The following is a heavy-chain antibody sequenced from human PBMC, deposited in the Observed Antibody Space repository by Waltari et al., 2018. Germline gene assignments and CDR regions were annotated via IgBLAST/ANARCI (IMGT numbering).Heavy chain of an antibody. CDR3: ARVVFTADYYFDY. Sequence: QVQLKESGPGLLRPSGTLSLTCGVSGACISSDHWWAWVRQSQGKGLEWIGEIYHTGPTNYNPSLKSRLSMLVDKSANQFSLQLTSVTAADTGVYYCARVVFTADYYFDYWGQGTPVTVSS. J-gene: IGHJ4*02. CDR1: GACISSDHW. V-gene: IGHV4-4*02. D-gene: IGHD2-21*02. CDR2: IYHTGPT.